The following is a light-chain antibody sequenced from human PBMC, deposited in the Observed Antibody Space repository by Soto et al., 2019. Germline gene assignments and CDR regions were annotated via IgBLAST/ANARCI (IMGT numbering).Light chain of an antibody. CDR3: SSYTSSNTLV. CDR2: DVS. J-gene: IGLJ2*01. CDR1: SSDVGGYNY. V-gene: IGLV2-14*03. Sequence: QSALTQPASVSGSPGQSIAISCTGTSSDVGGYNYVSWYQQHPGKAPKLIIYDVSSRPSGVSDRFSGSKSVHTASLTISGLQAEDEADYYCSSYTSSNTLVFGGGTKVTVL.